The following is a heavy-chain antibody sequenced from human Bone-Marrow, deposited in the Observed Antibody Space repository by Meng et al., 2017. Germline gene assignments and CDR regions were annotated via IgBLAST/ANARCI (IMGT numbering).Heavy chain of an antibody. V-gene: IGHV1-46*01. J-gene: IGHJ4*02. Sequence: ASVKVSCKASGYTFTSYYMHWVRQAPGQGLEWMGIINPSGGSTSYAQKFQGRVTMTRDTSTSTVYMELSSLRSEDTAVYYWSRAHYDSSGYYAYGPDYWGQGTLVTVSS. CDR2: INPSGGST. CDR1: GYTFTSYY. CDR3: SRAHYDSSGYYAYGPDY. D-gene: IGHD3-22*01.